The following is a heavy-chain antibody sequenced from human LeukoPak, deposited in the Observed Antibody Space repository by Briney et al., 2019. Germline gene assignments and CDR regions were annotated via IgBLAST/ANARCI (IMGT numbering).Heavy chain of an antibody. Sequence: GGSLRLSCAASGFTFSSYAMHWVRQAPGKGLEWVSVIYSGGSTYYADSVKGRFTISRDNSKNTLYLQMNSLRAEDTAVYYCARVFSGSYYDYWGQGTLVTVSS. D-gene: IGHD1-26*01. CDR2: IYSGGST. V-gene: IGHV3-66*01. CDR3: ARVFSGSYYDY. CDR1: GFTFSSYA. J-gene: IGHJ4*02.